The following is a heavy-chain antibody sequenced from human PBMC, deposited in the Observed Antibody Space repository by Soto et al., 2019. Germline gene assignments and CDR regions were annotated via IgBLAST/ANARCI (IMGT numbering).Heavy chain of an antibody. V-gene: IGHV2-5*02. Sequence: QITLKESGPTLVKPTQTLTLTCTFSGFSLSTSGVGVGWIRQPPGKALECLALIYSDDDKRYSPSLKSRLTITKDTSKIQLVLTFTNMDPVDAATYYSAHLLDGYDDGNGYDYWYFDLWGRGTLVTVSS. CDR2: IYSDDDK. D-gene: IGHD3-22*01. CDR3: AHLLDGYDDGNGYDYWYFDL. CDR1: GFSLSTSGVG. J-gene: IGHJ2*01.